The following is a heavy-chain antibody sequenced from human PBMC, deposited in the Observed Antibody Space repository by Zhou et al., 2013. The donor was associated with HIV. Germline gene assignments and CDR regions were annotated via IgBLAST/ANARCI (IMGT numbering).Heavy chain of an antibody. V-gene: IGHV1-2*02. J-gene: IGHJ1*01. CDR1: GYKFIDYS. Sequence: QVRLVQSVAVMRKPGSSVRISCETFGYKFIDYSIHWVRHVPRKGLEWMGWMKPSRGAVNYARNFQGRVTMTRQFSFDDTDRGTAYMELTGLTSADTADYYCVRRAVCDHCGNFHFQHWGQGTLVVVSS. CDR3: VRRAVCDHCGNFHFQH. CDR2: MKPSRGAV. D-gene: IGHD2-21*01.